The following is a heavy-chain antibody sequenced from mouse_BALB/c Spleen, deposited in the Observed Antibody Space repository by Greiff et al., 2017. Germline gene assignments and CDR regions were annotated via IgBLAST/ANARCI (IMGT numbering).Heavy chain of an antibody. D-gene: IGHD1-1*01. CDR1: GYSITSDYA. Sequence: EVKLQESGPGLVKPSQSLSLTCTVTGYSITSDYAWNWIRQFPGNKLEWMGYISYSGSTSYNPSLKSRISITRDTSKNQFFLQLNSVTTEDTATYYCAVRAWFAYWGQGTLVTVSA. V-gene: IGHV3-2*02. CDR2: ISYSGST. J-gene: IGHJ3*01. CDR3: AVRAWFAY.